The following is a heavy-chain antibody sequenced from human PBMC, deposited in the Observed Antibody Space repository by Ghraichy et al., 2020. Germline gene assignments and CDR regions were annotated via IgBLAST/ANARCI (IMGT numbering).Heavy chain of an antibody. CDR2: IYYNGNT. J-gene: IGHJ6*03. CDR3: ARGLNSGHYYYYYYMDV. Sequence: SETLSLTCTVSGGSISSYYWNWIRQPPGRGLEWIGYIYYNGNTNYNPSLKSRVTISKDTSNNQFSLTLSSVTAADTAVYYCARGLNSGHYYYYYYMDVWGKGLTVTVSS. CDR1: GGSISSYY. V-gene: IGHV4-59*01. D-gene: IGHD1-26*01.